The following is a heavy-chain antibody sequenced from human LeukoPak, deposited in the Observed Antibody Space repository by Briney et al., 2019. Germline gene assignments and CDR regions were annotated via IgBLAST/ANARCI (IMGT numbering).Heavy chain of an antibody. CDR1: GFTFSSYG. D-gene: IGHD1-26*01. J-gene: IGHJ4*02. Sequence: GGSLRLSCAASGFTFSSYGMNWLRQAPGKRLEWVSYISSSSDSIYYADSVKGRFTISRDNAENSLYLQMNSLRAEDTAVYFCARGRPPGDWGQGTLVTVSS. V-gene: IGHV3-48*01. CDR3: ARGRPPGD. CDR2: ISSSSDSI.